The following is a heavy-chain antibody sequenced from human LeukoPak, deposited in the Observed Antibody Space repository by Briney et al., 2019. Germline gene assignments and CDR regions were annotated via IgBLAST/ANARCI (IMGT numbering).Heavy chain of an antibody. Sequence: GASVKVSCKASGYTFNIHGISWVRQAPGQGLEWMGWISCYNGDTHYAQNHQGRLTLTTDASTTTAYMELSSLRSEDTAVYYCARYYTDYDFWSGYLYYMDVWGKGTTVTVSS. CDR3: ARYYTDYDFWSGYLYYMDV. CDR1: GYTFNIHG. V-gene: IGHV1-18*01. D-gene: IGHD3-3*01. CDR2: ISCYNGDT. J-gene: IGHJ6*03.